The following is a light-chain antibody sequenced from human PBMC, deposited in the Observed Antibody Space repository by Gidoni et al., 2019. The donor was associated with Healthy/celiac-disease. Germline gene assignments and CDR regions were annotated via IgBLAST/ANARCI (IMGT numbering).Light chain of an antibody. CDR3: QQYNSYSVT. Sequence: IQMPQSPSTLSASVADRVTITFQASQSISSWLAWYQQKPGKAPKLLIYKASSSESGVPSRLSGSGSGTEFTLNISSLQHDDFENYYCQQYNSYSVTFGQGTKLEIK. J-gene: IGKJ2*01. CDR2: KAS. V-gene: IGKV1-5*03. CDR1: QSISSW.